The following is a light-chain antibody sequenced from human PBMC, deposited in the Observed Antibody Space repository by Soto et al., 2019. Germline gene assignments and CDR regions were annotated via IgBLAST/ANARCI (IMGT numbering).Light chain of an antibody. V-gene: IGLV2-14*01. Sequence: QSALTQPASVSGSPGQSITISCTGTSSDVGGYNYVSWYQQHPGKAPKLMIYDVSNRPSGVSNRFSGSKSGNTASLTISGLQGEDEAAYYCSSYTSSSTRVFGTGTKLTVL. CDR3: SSYTSSSTRV. CDR1: SSDVGGYNY. CDR2: DVS. J-gene: IGLJ1*01.